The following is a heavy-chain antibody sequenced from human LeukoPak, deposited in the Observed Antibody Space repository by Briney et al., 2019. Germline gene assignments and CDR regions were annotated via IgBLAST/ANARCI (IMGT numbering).Heavy chain of an antibody. V-gene: IGHV1-69*05. CDR1: GGTFSSYA. CDR2: ITPIFGTA. J-gene: IGHJ4*02. CDR3: AWGAMVVTPFDY. Sequence: GASVKVSCKASGGTFSSYAISWVRQAPGQGLEWMGRITPIFGTANYAQKFQGRVTITTGESTSTAYMELSSLRSEDTAVYHCAWGAMVVTPFDYWGQGTLVTVSS. D-gene: IGHD4-23*01.